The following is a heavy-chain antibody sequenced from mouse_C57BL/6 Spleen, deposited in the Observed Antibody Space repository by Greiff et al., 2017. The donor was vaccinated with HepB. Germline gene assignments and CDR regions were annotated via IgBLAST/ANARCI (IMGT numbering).Heavy chain of an antibody. Sequence: EVQGVESGGDLVKPGGSLKLSCAASGFTFSSYGMSWVRQTPDKRLEWVATISSGGSYTYYPDSVKGRFTISRDNAKNTLYLQMSSLKSEDTAMYYCARQDYDYDDWYFDVWGTGTTVTVSS. CDR1: GFTFSSYG. CDR2: ISSGGSYT. J-gene: IGHJ1*03. D-gene: IGHD2-4*01. CDR3: ARQDYDYDDWYFDV. V-gene: IGHV5-6*01.